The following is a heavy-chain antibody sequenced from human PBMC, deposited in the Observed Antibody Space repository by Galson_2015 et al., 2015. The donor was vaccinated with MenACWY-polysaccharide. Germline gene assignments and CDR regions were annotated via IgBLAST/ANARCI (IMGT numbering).Heavy chain of an antibody. J-gene: IGHJ3*02. CDR3: ARVFSSSGYYAWALDAFDI. D-gene: IGHD6-19*01. V-gene: IGHV3-33*01. CDR2: IWHDGSNK. Sequence: SLRLSCAASGFTFSSYGMHWVRQAPGKELEWVAIIWHDGSNKYYADSVKGRFTISRDNSKNTLYLHLNSLRADDTAVYYCARVFSSSGYYAWALDAFDIWGQGTMVTVSS. CDR1: GFTFSSYG.